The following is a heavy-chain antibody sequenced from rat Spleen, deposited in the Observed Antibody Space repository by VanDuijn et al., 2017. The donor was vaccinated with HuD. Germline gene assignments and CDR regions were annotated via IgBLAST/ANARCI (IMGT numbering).Heavy chain of an antibody. V-gene: IGHV5-25*01. D-gene: IGHD4-2*01. J-gene: IGHJ3*01. CDR1: GFTFSSFS. CDR2: ITNTGGST. CDR3: ARRGNWVYWNFDF. Sequence: EVQLVETGGGLVQPGRSLKLSCAASGFTFSSFSMAWVRQAPTKGLEWVASITNTGGSTYYPDSVKGRFSISRDDAKSTLYLQMDSLRSEDTATYYCARRGNWVYWNFDFWGQGTLVTASS.